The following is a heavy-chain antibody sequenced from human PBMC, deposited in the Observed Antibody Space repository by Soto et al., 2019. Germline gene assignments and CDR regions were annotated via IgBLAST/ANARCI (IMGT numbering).Heavy chain of an antibody. CDR1: GGSISSSSYY. J-gene: IGHJ4*02. CDR3: ARDLRYGDYPYYFDY. V-gene: IGHV4-61*01. Sequence: PWATLSITCTVSGGSISSSSYYWSWIRQPPGKGLEWIGYIYYSGSTNYNPSLKSRVTISVDTSKNQFSLKLSSVTAADTAVYYCARDLRYGDYPYYFDYWGQGTLVTVSS. CDR2: IYYSGST. D-gene: IGHD4-17*01.